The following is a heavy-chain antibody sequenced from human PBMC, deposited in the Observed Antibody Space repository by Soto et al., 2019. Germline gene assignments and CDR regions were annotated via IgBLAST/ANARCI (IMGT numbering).Heavy chain of an antibody. CDR2: IYYSGST. J-gene: IGHJ5*02. D-gene: IGHD3-9*01. V-gene: IGHV4-59*01. CDR3: ARDAGSDILTGYYTGWFDP. Sequence: SGCMDLTRTDYSGSISSYYWSWIRQPQGKGLEWIGYIYYSGSTNYNPSLKSRVTISVDTSKNQFSLKLSSVTAADTAVYYCARDAGSDILTGYYTGWFDPWGQGTLVTV. CDR1: SGSISSYY.